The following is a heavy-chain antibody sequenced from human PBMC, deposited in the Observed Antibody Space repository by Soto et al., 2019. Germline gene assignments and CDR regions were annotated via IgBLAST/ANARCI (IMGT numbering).Heavy chain of an antibody. CDR3: AKDVSEFGPSSGEQLPSGSSWTTVRYFDY. Sequence: GGSLRLSCAASGFTFDDYAMHWVRQAPGKGLEWVSGISWNSGSIGYADSVKGRFTISRDNAKNSLYLQMNSLRAEDTALYYCAKDVSEFGPSSGEQLPSGSSWTTVRYFDYWGQGTLVTVSS. CDR2: ISWNSGSI. V-gene: IGHV3-9*01. CDR1: GFTFDDYA. J-gene: IGHJ4*02. D-gene: IGHD6-13*01.